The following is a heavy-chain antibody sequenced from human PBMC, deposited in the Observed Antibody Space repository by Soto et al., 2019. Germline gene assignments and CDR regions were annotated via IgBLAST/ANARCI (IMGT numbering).Heavy chain of an antibody. Sequence: QVQLVESGGGGVVRPGASLRLSCAASGFTFGAYAIHWVRQRPGQGLEGVALISHDGSDNFYADAVKGRFSLSSDNSKNTVFLQKASLRVEDTALYYCAKESPPDRGGQDIWGQGTLVTVSS. V-gene: IGHV3-30*18. CDR3: AKESPPDRGGQDI. CDR1: GFTFGAYA. J-gene: IGHJ4*02. D-gene: IGHD3-16*01. CDR2: ISHDGSDN.